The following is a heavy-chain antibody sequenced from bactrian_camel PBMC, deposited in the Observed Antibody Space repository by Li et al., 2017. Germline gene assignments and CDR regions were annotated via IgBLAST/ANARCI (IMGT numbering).Heavy chain of an antibody. V-gene: IGHV3S53*01. CDR2: IDTDGST. D-gene: IGHD5*01. Sequence: HVQLVESGGGSVQAGGSLRLSCAASVSTSSIYCMGWSRQAPGKEREGVAGIDTDGSTSYADSVKGRFTVYRDNAKKTLTLHMNSLKPEDTAMYYCAVGPWG. CDR1: VSTSSIYC.